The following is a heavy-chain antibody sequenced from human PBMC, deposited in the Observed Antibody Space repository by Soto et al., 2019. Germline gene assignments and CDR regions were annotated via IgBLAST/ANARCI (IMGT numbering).Heavy chain of an antibody. Sequence: PGGSLRLSCAASGFIFGNFWMSWVRQAPGKGLEWVANIKQDGSEKYYVDSVKGRFTISRDNAKNTLYLQMNSLRAEDTAVYYCERARVSGITGTTGWFDPWGQGTLVTVSS. CDR3: ERARVSGITGTTGWFDP. J-gene: IGHJ5*02. CDR1: GFIFGNFW. CDR2: IKQDGSEK. D-gene: IGHD1-7*01. V-gene: IGHV3-7*01.